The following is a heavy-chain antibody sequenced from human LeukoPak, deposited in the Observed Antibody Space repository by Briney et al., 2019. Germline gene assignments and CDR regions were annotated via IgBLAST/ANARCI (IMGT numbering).Heavy chain of an antibody. J-gene: IGHJ4*02. Sequence: SETLSLTCTVSGGSISDYYWSWIRQPPGKGLEWIGYIYYSGSTNYNPSLKSRVTISVDTSKHQFSLGLSSVTAADTAVYYCARALYGGSLLFDFWGQGTLVTVSS. D-gene: IGHD4-23*01. CDR2: IYYSGST. V-gene: IGHV4-59*01. CDR1: GGSISDYY. CDR3: ARALYGGSLLFDF.